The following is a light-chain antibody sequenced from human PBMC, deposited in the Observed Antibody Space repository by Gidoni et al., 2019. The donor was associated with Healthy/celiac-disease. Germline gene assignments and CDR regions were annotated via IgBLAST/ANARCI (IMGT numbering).Light chain of an antibody. CDR3: QQRSNWRFT. CDR2: DAS. J-gene: IGKJ3*01. Sequence: EIVLTQSPATLSLSPGERATLSCRASQSVSSYLAWYQQKPGQAPRLLIYDASNRATGIPARFSGSGSGTDFTLTISSREPEDFAVYYCQQRSNWRFTFXPXTKVDIK. CDR1: QSVSSY. V-gene: IGKV3-11*01.